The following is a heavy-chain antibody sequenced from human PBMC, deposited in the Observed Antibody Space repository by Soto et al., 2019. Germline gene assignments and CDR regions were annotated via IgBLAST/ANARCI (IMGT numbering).Heavy chain of an antibody. CDR3: FNGRYGSFDY. Sequence: QLQLQESGPGLVKPCETLSLTFTVAGASVSSSTYYWGWVRQPPGKGLEWIGSVYRTWVTYYSPSIKSRVATSVDPSKQHLSLNLASVTAADTAVYFCFNGRYGSFDYWGQGTLVTVYS. CDR1: GASVSSSTYY. V-gene: IGHV4-39*02. J-gene: IGHJ4*02. CDR2: VYRTWVT. D-gene: IGHD3-10*01.